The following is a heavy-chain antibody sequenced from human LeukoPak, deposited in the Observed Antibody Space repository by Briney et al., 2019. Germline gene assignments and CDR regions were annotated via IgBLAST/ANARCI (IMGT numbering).Heavy chain of an antibody. CDR2: INTSGT. V-gene: IGHV4-4*07. D-gene: IGHD5-12*01. Sequence: SETLSLTCTVSGGSISSYYWSWIRQPAGKGLEWIGRINTSGTNYNPSLKSRVTMSVDTSKNQFSLNLTSVTAADTAVYYCARELPGYLDPWGQGVLVTVSS. J-gene: IGHJ5*02. CDR3: ARELPGYLDP. CDR1: GGSISSYY.